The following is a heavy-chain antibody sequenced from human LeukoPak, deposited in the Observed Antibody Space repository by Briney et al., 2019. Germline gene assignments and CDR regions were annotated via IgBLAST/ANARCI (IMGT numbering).Heavy chain of an antibody. CDR1: GGSISSGGYY. Sequence: PSETLSLTCTVSGGSISSGGYYWSWIRQHPGKALEWIGYIYYSGSTYYNPSLKSRVTISVDTSKNQFSLKLSSVTAADTAVYYCARTAHYDSSVDYWGQGTLVTVSS. J-gene: IGHJ4*02. V-gene: IGHV4-31*03. CDR2: IYYSGST. CDR3: ARTAHYDSSVDY. D-gene: IGHD3-22*01.